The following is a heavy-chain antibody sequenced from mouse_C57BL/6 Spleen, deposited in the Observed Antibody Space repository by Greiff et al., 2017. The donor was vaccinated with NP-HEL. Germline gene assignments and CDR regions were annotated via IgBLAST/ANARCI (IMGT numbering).Heavy chain of an antibody. CDR2: IHPNSGST. Sequence: QVQLQQPGAELVKPGASVTLSCKASGYTFTSYWMHWVKQRPGQGLEWIGMIHPNSGSTNYNEKFKSKATLTVDKSSSTAYMQLSSLTSEDSAVYYCASGGLYFWFAYWGQGTLVTVSA. V-gene: IGHV1-64*01. CDR3: ASGGLYFWFAY. CDR1: GYTFTSYW. J-gene: IGHJ3*01. D-gene: IGHD2-1*01.